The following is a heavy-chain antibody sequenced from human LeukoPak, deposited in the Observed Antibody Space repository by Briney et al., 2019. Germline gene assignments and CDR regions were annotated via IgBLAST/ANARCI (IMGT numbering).Heavy chain of an antibody. CDR2: ISGSGGST. Sequence: GGSLRLSCAASGFTFSSYAMSWVRQAPGKGLEWVSAISGSGGSTYYADSVKGRFTISRDNSKNTLCLQMNSLRAEDTAVYYCAKILYYYDSSGLEDYWGQGTLVTVSS. J-gene: IGHJ4*02. CDR1: GFTFSSYA. V-gene: IGHV3-23*01. CDR3: AKILYYYDSSGLEDY. D-gene: IGHD3-22*01.